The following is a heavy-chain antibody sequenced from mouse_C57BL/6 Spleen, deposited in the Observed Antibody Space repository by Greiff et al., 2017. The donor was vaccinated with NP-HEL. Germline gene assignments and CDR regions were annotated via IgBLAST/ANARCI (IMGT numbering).Heavy chain of an antibody. D-gene: IGHD2-4*01. Sequence: QVQLQQSGAELARPGASVKLSCKASGYTFTSYGISWVKQRTGQGLEWIGEIYPRSGNTYYNEKFKGKATLTADKSSSTASMELRSLTSEDSAVYFCAREATMITDYWYFDVWGTGTTVTVSS. CDR3: AREATMITDYWYFDV. V-gene: IGHV1-81*01. CDR1: GYTFTSYG. CDR2: IYPRSGNT. J-gene: IGHJ1*03.